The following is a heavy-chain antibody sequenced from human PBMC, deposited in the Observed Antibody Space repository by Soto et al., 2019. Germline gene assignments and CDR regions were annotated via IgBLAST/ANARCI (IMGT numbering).Heavy chain of an antibody. CDR1: GFNITNNY. D-gene: IGHD3-22*01. CDR3: ARSYDSSGYYPGSFDY. J-gene: IGHJ4*02. CDR2: IYRGGST. Sequence: EVQLVETGGGLIQPGGSLRLSCAASGFNITNNYMSWVRQAPGKGLEWVSFIYRGGSTYYADSVKGRFSISRDISKNTMLLQMNSLRADDTAVYYCARSYDSSGYYPGSFDYWGQGTLVTVSS. V-gene: IGHV3-53*02.